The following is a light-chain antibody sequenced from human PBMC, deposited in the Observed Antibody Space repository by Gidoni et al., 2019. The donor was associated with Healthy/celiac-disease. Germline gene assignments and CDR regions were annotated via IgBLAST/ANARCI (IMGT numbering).Light chain of an antibody. CDR2: DAS. CDR3: QQRSNWPWT. Sequence: IVLTQSPATLSLSPEERATLSCRASQSVSSYLAWYQQKPGQAPRLLIYDASNRATGIPARFSGSGSGTDFTLTISSLEPEDFAVYYCQQRSNWPWTFGQGTKVEIK. CDR1: QSVSSY. V-gene: IGKV3-11*01. J-gene: IGKJ1*01.